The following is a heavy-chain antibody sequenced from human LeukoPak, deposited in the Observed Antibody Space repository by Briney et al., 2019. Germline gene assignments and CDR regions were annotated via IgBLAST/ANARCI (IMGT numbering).Heavy chain of an antibody. CDR1: GFTFSSYS. CDR3: ARDSRVTMVRGVRNWFDP. D-gene: IGHD3-10*01. J-gene: IGHJ5*02. V-gene: IGHV3-21*05. Sequence: GGSLRLSCAASGFTFSSYSMNWVRQAPGKGLEWVSYISSSSYIYYADSVKGRFTISRDNAKNSLYLQMNSLRAEDTAVYYCARDSRVTMVRGVRNWFDPWGQGTLVTISS. CDR2: ISSSSYI.